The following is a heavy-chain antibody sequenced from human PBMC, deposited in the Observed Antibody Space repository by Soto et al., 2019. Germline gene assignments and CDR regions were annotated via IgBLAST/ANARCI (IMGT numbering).Heavy chain of an antibody. CDR1: GDSVSSTSAA. Sequence: SQTLSLTCAISGDSVSSTSAAWSWIRQSPSRGLEWLGRTYYRSKWYSDYAVSVKSRITINPDTSKNQFSLQLNSVTPEDTAVYYCARGSYYSGWVWGQGSLVTVSS. CDR2: TYYRSKWYS. CDR3: ARGSYYSGWV. V-gene: IGHV6-1*01. D-gene: IGHD6-19*01. J-gene: IGHJ4*02.